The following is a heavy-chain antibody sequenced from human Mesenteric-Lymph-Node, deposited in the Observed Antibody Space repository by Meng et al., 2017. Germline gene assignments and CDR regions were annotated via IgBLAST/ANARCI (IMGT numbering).Heavy chain of an antibody. J-gene: IGHJ4*02. CDR3: AGKPVYVAAFY. Sequence: QGPLRVSGPGLVMPSGTLSPTCAVSGGSIISNDWWSWVRQPPGKGLEWIGEIHHSGTTYYTPSLKSRVTISLDKSNNQFSLKLTSVTAADTAVYYCAGKPVYVAAFYWGQGTLVTVSS. D-gene: IGHD3-10*02. V-gene: IGHV4-4*02. CDR2: IHHSGTT. CDR1: GGSIISNDW.